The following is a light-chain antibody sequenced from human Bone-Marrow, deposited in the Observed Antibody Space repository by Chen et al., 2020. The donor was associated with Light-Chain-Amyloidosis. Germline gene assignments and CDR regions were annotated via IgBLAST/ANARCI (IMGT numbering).Light chain of an antibody. CDR3: GTWDSSLTAPVV. Sequence: HSVLPQPPSVSAAPGQTVTISCSGPSSHIGNTYVSWYQQVPGPAPKLLIYNNDKRATGILDRVSGSKYGMSATLGITGLQTGDEAEYYCGTWDSSLTAPVVFGGGTKVTVL. CDR2: NND. J-gene: IGLJ2*01. V-gene: IGLV1-51*01. CDR1: SSHIGNTY.